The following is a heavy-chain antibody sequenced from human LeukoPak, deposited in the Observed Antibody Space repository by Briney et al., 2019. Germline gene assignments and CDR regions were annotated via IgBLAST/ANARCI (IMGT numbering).Heavy chain of an antibody. CDR1: GYTFTGCY. CDR3: ARDLTMTRKDDY. CDR2: INPNSGGT. Sequence: ASVKVSCKASGYTFTGCYMHWVRQAPGQGLEWMGWINPNSGGTNYAQKFQGRVTMTRDTSISTAYMELSRLRSDDTAVYYCARDLTMTRKDDYWGQGTLVTVSS. J-gene: IGHJ4*02. V-gene: IGHV1-2*02. D-gene: IGHD4/OR15-4a*01.